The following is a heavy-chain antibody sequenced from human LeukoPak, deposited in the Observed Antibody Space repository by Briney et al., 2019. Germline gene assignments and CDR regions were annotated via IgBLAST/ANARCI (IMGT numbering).Heavy chain of an antibody. CDR1: GFTFSSSS. CDR3: AKEARITQVY. J-gene: IGHJ4*02. V-gene: IGHV3-48*01. CDR2: ISSSSSTI. Sequence: GGSLRLSCAASGFTFSSSSMNWVRQAPGKGLEWVSYISSSSSTIYYADSVKGRFTISRDNAKTSLYLQMNRLRAEDTAVYYCAKEARITQVYWGQGTLVTVSS. D-gene: IGHD3-10*01.